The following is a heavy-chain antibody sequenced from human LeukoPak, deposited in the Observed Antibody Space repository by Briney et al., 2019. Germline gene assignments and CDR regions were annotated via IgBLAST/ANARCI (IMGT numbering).Heavy chain of an antibody. V-gene: IGHV4-59*08. CDR2: MYYSGDS. Sequence: SETLALTCTVSGDSISIYYWSWIRQPPGKGLEWIGYMYYSGDSNYNPSLKSRVTISVDTSKNQFSLKLSSVTAADTAVYYCARRIVVVPAAIDAFDIWGQGTMVTVSS. CDR3: ARRIVVVPAAIDAFDI. J-gene: IGHJ3*02. CDR1: GDSISIYY. D-gene: IGHD2-2*01.